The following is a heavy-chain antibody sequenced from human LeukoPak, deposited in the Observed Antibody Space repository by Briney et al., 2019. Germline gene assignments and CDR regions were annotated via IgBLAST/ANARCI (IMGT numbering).Heavy chain of an antibody. CDR1: GGSISSTTYY. CDR2: IYYSGST. V-gene: IGHV4-39*01. CDR3: ASIAAAGNE. D-gene: IGHD6-13*01. Sequence: SETLSLTCSVSGGSISSTTYYWGWIRQPPGQGLEWIGSIYYSGSTYYNPSLKSRVTISVDTSMNQFSLKLSSVTAADTAVYYCASIAAAGNEWGQGTLVTVSS. J-gene: IGHJ4*02.